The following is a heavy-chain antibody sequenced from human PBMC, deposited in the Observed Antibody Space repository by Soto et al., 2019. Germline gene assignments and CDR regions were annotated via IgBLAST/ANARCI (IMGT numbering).Heavy chain of an antibody. Sequence: EVQLVESGGGLVKPGGSLRLSCAASGFTFSSYSMNWVRQAPGKGLEWVSSISSSSSYIYYADSVKGRFTISRDNAKNSLYLQMNSLRAEDTAVYYCARDFTGYSSGWSFYYFDYWGQGTLVTVSS. J-gene: IGHJ4*02. D-gene: IGHD6-19*01. CDR1: GFTFSSYS. CDR2: ISSSSSYI. V-gene: IGHV3-21*01. CDR3: ARDFTGYSSGWSFYYFDY.